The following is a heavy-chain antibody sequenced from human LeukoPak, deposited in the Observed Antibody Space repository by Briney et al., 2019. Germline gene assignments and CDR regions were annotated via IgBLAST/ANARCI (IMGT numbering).Heavy chain of an antibody. J-gene: IGHJ6*02. Sequence: PGGSLRLSCAASGFTFSDYYMSWIRQAPGKGLEWVSYISSSGSTIYYADSVKGRFTISRDNAKNSLYLQMNSLRAEDTAVYYCARYLDGDYLHVYYYYYGMDVWGQGTTVTVSS. V-gene: IGHV3-11*01. CDR3: ARYLDGDYLHVYYYYYGMDV. D-gene: IGHD4-17*01. CDR2: ISSSGSTI. CDR1: GFTFSDYY.